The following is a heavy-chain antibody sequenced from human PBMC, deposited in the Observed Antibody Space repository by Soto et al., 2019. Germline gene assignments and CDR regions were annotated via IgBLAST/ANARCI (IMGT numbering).Heavy chain of an antibody. Sequence: ASVKVSCNASGYTLTSYALDWVRHPPGQRFEWMGWINARNGPTRYSQKFQARVTITSDTSANTAYMELNRLTSEDRAVDCCAGASYGPDYCFGYSGPGSVGTVCS. D-gene: IGHD3-10*01. J-gene: IGHJ4*02. CDR1: GYTLTSYA. V-gene: IGHV1-3*01. CDR3: AGASYGPDYCFGY. CDR2: INARNGPT.